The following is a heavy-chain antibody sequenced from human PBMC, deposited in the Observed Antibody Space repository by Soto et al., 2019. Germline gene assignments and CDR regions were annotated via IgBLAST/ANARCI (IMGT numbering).Heavy chain of an antibody. J-gene: IGHJ4*02. Sequence: EVQLLESGGGLEQRGGSLRLSCAASGFTFSSYAMSWVRQAPGKGLEWVSSISSTTNYIYYGDSMKGRFTISRDNAKNSLYLEMNSLRAEDTAVYYCARESEDLTSNFDYWGQGTLVTVSS. CDR3: ARESEDLTSNFDY. V-gene: IGHV3-21*06. CDR2: ISSTTNYI. CDR1: GFTFSSYA.